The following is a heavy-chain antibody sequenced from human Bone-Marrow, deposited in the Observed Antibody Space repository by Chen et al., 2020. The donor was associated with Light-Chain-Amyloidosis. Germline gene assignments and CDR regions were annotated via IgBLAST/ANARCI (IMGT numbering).Heavy chain of an antibody. CDR2: IYPDDSDA. CDR3: ARRRDGYNFDY. CDR1: GYTFPNYW. D-gene: IGHD5-12*01. V-gene: IGHV5-51*01. J-gene: IGHJ4*02. Sequence: EVQLEQSGPEVKKPGESLKISCKGSGYTFPNYWIGWVRQMPWKGLEWMGVIYPDDSDARYSPSFEGQVTISADKSITAAYLQWGSLKASDTAMYYCARRRDGYNFDYWGQGTLVTVSS.